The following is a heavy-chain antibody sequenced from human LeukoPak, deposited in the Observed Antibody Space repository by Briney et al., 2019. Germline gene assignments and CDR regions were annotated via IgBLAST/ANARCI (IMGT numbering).Heavy chain of an antibody. J-gene: IGHJ6*03. Sequence: PGGSLRLSCAASEFTFSSYTVSWVRQAPGTGLEWVANINQDGSTKYYLDSVKGRFTISRDNAKNSVYLQMNSLRGEDTAVYYCARFHCGTASCPHQYYYMDVWGKGTTITVSS. CDR1: EFTFSSYT. CDR3: ARFHCGTASCPHQYYYMDV. V-gene: IGHV3-7*01. CDR2: INQDGSTK. D-gene: IGHD2-2*01.